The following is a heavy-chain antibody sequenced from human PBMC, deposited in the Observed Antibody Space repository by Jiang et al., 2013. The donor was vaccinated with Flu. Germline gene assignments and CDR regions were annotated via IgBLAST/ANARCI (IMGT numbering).Heavy chain of an antibody. D-gene: IGHD1-1*01. CDR2: INTGVGNT. CDR3: ARSGGMFLEDP. CDR1: GQTLTSYA. J-gene: IGHJ5*02. V-gene: IGHV1-3*04. Sequence: GAEVKKPGASVKVSCKASGQTLTSYAMHWVRQAPGQRLEWMGWINTGVGNTKYSQKFQGRVTITRDTSASTIYMELSSLRSEDTAIYYCARSGGMFLEDPWGQGTLVTVSS.